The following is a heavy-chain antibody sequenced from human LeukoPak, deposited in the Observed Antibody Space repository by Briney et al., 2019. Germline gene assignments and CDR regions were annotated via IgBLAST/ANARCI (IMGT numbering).Heavy chain of an antibody. CDR1: GYTFTSYA. CDR3: AREGNMEAFDI. Sequence: ASVKVSCKASGYTFTSYAMHWVRQAPGQRLEWMGWINAGNGNTKYSQKFQDRVTITRDTSASTAYMELSSLRSEDTAVYYCAREGNMEAFDIWGQGTMVTVSS. J-gene: IGHJ3*02. V-gene: IGHV1-3*01. CDR2: INAGNGNT. D-gene: IGHD2/OR15-2a*01.